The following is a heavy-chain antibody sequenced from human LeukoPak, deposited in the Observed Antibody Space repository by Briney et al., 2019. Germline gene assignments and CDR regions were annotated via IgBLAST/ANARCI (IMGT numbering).Heavy chain of an antibody. CDR1: GYTLTELS. CDR3: ATGLRLRFLEWPQDNAFDI. CDR2: FDPEDGET. J-gene: IGHJ3*02. V-gene: IGHV1-24*01. Sequence: ASVKVSCKVSGYTLTELSMHWARQAPGKGLEWMGGFDPEDGETIYAQKFQGRVTMTEDTSTDTAYMELSSLRSEDTAVYYCATGLRLRFLEWPQDNAFDIWGQGTMVTVSS. D-gene: IGHD3-3*01.